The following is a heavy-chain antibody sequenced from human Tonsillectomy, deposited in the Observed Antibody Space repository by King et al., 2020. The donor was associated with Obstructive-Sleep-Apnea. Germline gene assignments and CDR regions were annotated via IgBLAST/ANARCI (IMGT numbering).Heavy chain of an antibody. CDR3: AGDPTRPGYTPPEAQATFDY. D-gene: IGHD3-9*01. J-gene: IGHJ4*02. CDR2: IYYSGST. V-gene: IGHV4-39*07. Sequence: LQLQESGPGLVKPSETLSLTCTVSGGSISSSSYYWGWIRQPPGKGLEWIGSIYYSGSTYYNPSLKSRVTISVDTSKNQFSLKLSSVTAADTAVYYCAGDPTRPGYTPPEAQATFDYWGQGTLVTVSS. CDR1: GGSISSSSYY.